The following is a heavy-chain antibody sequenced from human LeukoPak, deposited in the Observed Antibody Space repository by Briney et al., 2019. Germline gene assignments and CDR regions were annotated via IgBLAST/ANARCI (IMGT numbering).Heavy chain of an antibody. D-gene: IGHD2-2*01. V-gene: IGHV4-39*01. CDR3: ARREDTSWYYFDF. J-gene: IGHJ4*02. CDR2: INYSGRT. Sequence: PSETLSLTCSVSGGSISSSSYCWGWIRQPPGKGLEWIGSINYSGRTDYNPSLKSRVTISIDTSKNQFSLKQTSVTAADTAVYYCARREDTSWYYFDFWGQGTQVTVSS. CDR1: GGSISSSSYC.